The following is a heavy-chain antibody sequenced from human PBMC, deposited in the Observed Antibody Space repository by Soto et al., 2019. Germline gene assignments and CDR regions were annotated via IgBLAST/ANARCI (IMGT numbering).Heavy chain of an antibody. D-gene: IGHD2-2*01. CDR2: ISSSGSTI. CDR1: GFTFSDYY. CDR3: ARSDCISTSCYLDYGMDV. J-gene: IGHJ6*02. V-gene: IGHV3-11*01. Sequence: PGGSLRLSCAASGFTFSDYYMSWIRQAPGKGLEWVSYISSSGSTIYYADSVKGRFTISRDNAKNSLYLQMNSLRAEDTAVYYCARSDCISTSCYLDYGMDVWGQGTTATVSS.